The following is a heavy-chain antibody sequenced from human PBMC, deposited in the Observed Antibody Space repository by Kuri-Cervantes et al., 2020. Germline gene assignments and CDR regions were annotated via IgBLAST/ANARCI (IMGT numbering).Heavy chain of an antibody. CDR2: IKEDGSEM. CDR1: GFTFSDYF. Sequence: GGSLRLSCAASGFTFSDYFMSWIRQAPGKGLEWVANIKEDGSEMFHVDSVKGRFTISRDNAKNSLFLQMNTLRAEDTAVYYCATDKNKFEYWGQGTLVTVSS. CDR3: ATDKNKFEY. D-gene: IGHD1/OR15-1a*01. V-gene: IGHV3-7*01. J-gene: IGHJ4*02.